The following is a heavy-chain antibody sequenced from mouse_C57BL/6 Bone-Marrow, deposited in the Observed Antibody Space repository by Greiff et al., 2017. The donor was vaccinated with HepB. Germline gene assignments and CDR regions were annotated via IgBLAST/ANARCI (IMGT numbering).Heavy chain of an antibody. J-gene: IGHJ1*03. V-gene: IGHV3-6*01. CDR1: GYSITSGYY. CDR2: ISYDGSN. D-gene: IGHD1-1*01. CDR3: ARAPITTVVAPYWYFDV. Sequence: EVKLQESGPGLVKPSQSLSLTCSVTGYSITSGYYWNWIRQFPGNKLEWMGYISYDGSNNYNPSLKNRISITRDTSKNQFFLKLNSVTTEDTATYYCARAPITTVVAPYWYFDVWGTGTTVTVSS.